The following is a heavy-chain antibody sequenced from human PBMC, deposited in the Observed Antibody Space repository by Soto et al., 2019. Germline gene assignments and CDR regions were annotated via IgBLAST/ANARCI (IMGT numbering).Heavy chain of an antibody. J-gene: IGHJ6*04. Sequence: GGSLRLSCAASGFTFSSYAMSWVRQAPGKGLEWVSAISGSGGSTYYADSVKGRFTISRDNSKNTLYLQMNSLRAEDTAVYYCASLKGDYPSRMDVWGKGTTVTVSS. V-gene: IGHV3-23*01. D-gene: IGHD4-17*01. CDR3: ASLKGDYPSRMDV. CDR2: ISGSGGST. CDR1: GFTFSSYA.